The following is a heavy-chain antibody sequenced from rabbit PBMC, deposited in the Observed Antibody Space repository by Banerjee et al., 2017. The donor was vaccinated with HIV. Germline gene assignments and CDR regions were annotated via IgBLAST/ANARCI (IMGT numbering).Heavy chain of an antibody. D-gene: IGHD1-1*01. CDR1: GFSFSSVYW. Sequence: QSLEESGGDLVKPGASLTLTCTASGFSFSSVYWIYWVRQAPGKGLEWIACINTISGDTVYATWAKGRFTISKASWTTVTLQMTSLTAADKATYFCARSPNDGCGHCSFNLWGPGTLVTVS. CDR2: INTISGDT. CDR3: ARSPNDGCGHCSFNL. V-gene: IGHV1S40*01. J-gene: IGHJ4*01.